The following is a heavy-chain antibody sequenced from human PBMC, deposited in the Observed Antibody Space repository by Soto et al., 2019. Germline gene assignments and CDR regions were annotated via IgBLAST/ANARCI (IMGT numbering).Heavy chain of an antibody. CDR2: IDPSDSYT. J-gene: IGHJ6*02. V-gene: IGHV5-10-1*01. CDR3: ARIAAAYYYYYGMHV. D-gene: IGHD6-13*01. Sequence: PGESLKISCKGSGYSFTSYWISWVRQMPGKGLEWMGRIDPSDSYTNYSPSFQGHVTISADKSISTAYLQWSRLKASDTAMYYCARIAAAYYYYYGMHVWGQGTTVTVYS. CDR1: GYSFTSYW.